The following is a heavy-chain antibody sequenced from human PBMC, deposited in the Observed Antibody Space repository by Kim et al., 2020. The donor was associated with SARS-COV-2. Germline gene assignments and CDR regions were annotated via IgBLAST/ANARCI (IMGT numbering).Heavy chain of an antibody. CDR1: GGSIAISSYY. Sequence: SETLSLTCTVSGGSIAISSYYWAWIRQSPGRDLEWIGSIYSPGGTFYNPSLKGRVTMSVDTSKNQFSLKLTSVTAADTAIYYCARNIRGVVLIFYFDSWGQGTLVTVSS. D-gene: IGHD3-10*01. J-gene: IGHJ4*02. CDR2: IYSPGGT. CDR3: ARNIRGVVLIFYFDS. V-gene: IGHV4-39*01.